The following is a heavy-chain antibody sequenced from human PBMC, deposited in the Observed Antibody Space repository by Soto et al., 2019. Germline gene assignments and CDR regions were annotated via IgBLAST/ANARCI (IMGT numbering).Heavy chain of an antibody. J-gene: IGHJ6*02. CDR1: GFTFSSYA. V-gene: IGHV3-30-3*01. Sequence: QVQLVESGGGVVQPGRSLRLSCAASGFTFSSYAMHWVRQAPGKGLEWVAVISYDGSNKYYADSVKGRFTISRDNSKNTLYLQMNSLRAEDTAVYYCARDRQQLVRMDVWGQGTTVTVSS. CDR3: ARDRQQLVRMDV. D-gene: IGHD6-13*01. CDR2: ISYDGSNK.